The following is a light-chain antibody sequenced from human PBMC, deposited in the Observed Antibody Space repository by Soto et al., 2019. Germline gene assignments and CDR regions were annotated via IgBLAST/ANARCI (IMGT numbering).Light chain of an antibody. J-gene: IGLJ1*01. Sequence: QSALTQPPSASGSPGQSVTISCTGTSSDVGSYNYVSWYQQHPGKAPKLMIYKVSKRPSGVPDRFSGSKSGNTASLTVSGLQAEDEADYYCSSYAGRNSYVFGTGTKLTVL. V-gene: IGLV2-8*01. CDR1: SSDVGSYNY. CDR2: KVS. CDR3: SSYAGRNSYV.